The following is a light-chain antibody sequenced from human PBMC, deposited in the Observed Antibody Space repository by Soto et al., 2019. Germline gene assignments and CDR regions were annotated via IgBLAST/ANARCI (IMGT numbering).Light chain of an antibody. CDR1: QSVSSSY. Sequence: EIVLTQSPGTLSLSPGERATLSCRASQSVSSSYLAWYQQKPGQAPRLLIYGASSRATGIPDRFSGSGSGTDFTHTISRLEPEDFAVYYCQQYGSSLFGQGTRLEIK. CDR3: QQYGSSL. J-gene: IGKJ5*01. CDR2: GAS. V-gene: IGKV3-20*01.